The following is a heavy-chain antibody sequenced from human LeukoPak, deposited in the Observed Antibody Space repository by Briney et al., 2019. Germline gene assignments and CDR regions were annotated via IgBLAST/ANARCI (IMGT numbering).Heavy chain of an antibody. CDR3: ARNIAASGDYDY. Sequence: ASVKVSCKVSGYTFTRYDIKWVGEATGQGDERMGWMNPNSGNTGYAQKFQGRVTITRKRSRSTAYMGLSRQRCGDTAVYYCARNIAASGDYDYWGQGTLVTVSS. V-gene: IGHV1-8*03. D-gene: IGHD6-6*01. CDR1: GYTFTRYD. CDR2: MNPNSGNT. J-gene: IGHJ4*02.